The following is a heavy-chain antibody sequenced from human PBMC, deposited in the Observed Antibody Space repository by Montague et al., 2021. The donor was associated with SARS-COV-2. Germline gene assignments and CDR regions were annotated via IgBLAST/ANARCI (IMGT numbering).Heavy chain of an antibody. D-gene: IGHD2-2*01. J-gene: IGHJ6*02. CDR2: INYSGST. Sequence: SETLSLTCAVYGGSFSGYYWSWIRQPPGKGLEWIGEINYSGSTNYNPSRKSRVTISVDTSKNQFSLKLCSVTAADTAVYYCARGRSTALFRRVYFGMDVWGQGTTVTVSS. CDR1: GGSFSGYY. CDR3: ARGRSTALFRRVYFGMDV. V-gene: IGHV4-34*01.